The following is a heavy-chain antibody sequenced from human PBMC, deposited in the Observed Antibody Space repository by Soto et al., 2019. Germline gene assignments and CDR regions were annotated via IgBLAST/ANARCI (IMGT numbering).Heavy chain of an antibody. CDR3: ARHQLVTTFSYYYYAMDV. CDR2: IYYSGST. V-gene: IGHV4-59*01. J-gene: IGHJ6*02. D-gene: IGHD6-6*01. CDR1: GGSISTYF. Sequence: SETLSLTCTVSGGSISTYFWSWIRQPPGKGLEWIGNIYYSGSTNYNPSLKSRVTISVDTSKNQFSLKLSSVTAADTAVYYCARHQLVTTFSYYYYAMDVWGQGTTVTVSS.